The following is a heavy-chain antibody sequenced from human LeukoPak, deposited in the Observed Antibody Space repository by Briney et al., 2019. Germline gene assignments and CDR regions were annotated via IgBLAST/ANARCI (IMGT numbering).Heavy chain of an antibody. CDR2: ISGSGGGT. Sequence: GGSLRLSCAASGFTFSSHVMGWVRQAPGKGLEWVSTISGSGGGTYYADSVKGRFTISRDNSKNTLYLQMNSLRAEDTAVYYCAKGEWQAHFDYWGQGTLVSVSS. CDR1: GFTFSSHV. J-gene: IGHJ4*02. V-gene: IGHV3-23*01. CDR3: AKGEWQAHFDY. D-gene: IGHD3-3*01.